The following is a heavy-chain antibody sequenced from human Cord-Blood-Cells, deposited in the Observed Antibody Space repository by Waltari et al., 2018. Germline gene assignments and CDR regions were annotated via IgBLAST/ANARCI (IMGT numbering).Heavy chain of an antibody. D-gene: IGHD1-7*01. V-gene: IGHV4-34*01. CDR3: ARRELELRMGAFDI. Sequence: QVQLQQWGAGLLKPSETLSLTCAVYGGSFSGYYWSWIRQPPGKGLEWIGEINHSGSTNYNPSLKSRVTISVDTSKNQFSLKLSSVTAADTAVYYCARRELELRMGAFDIWGQGTMVTVSS. J-gene: IGHJ3*02. CDR1: GGSFSGYY. CDR2: INHSGST.